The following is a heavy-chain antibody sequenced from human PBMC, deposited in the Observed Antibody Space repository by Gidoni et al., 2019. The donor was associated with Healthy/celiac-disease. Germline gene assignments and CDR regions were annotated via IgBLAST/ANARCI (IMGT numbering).Heavy chain of an antibody. CDR3: ARVFYYDYIWGSYRTFFDY. CDR1: GYTFTSYD. V-gene: IGHV1-8*01. CDR2: MNPNSGNT. J-gene: IGHJ4*02. Sequence: QVQLVQSGAEVKKPGASVKVSCKASGYTFTSYDINWVRQSTGQGLEWMGWMNPNSGNTGYAQKFQGRVTMTRNTSISTAYMELSSLRSEDTAVYYCARVFYYDYIWGSYRTFFDYWGQGTLVTVSS. D-gene: IGHD3-16*02.